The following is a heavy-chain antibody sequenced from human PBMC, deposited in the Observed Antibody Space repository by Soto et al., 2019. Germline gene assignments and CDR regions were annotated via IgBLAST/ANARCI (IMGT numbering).Heavy chain of an antibody. J-gene: IGHJ4*02. CDR3: ARGVPHYYGDYIDY. D-gene: IGHD4-17*01. Sequence: GGSLRLSCAASGFTFSSYAMSWVRQAPGKGLEWVSAISGSGGRTYYADSVKGRFTISRDNSKNTLYLQMNSLRAEDTAVYYCARGVPHYYGDYIDYWGQGTLVTVSS. CDR2: ISGSGGRT. CDR1: GFTFSSYA. V-gene: IGHV3-23*01.